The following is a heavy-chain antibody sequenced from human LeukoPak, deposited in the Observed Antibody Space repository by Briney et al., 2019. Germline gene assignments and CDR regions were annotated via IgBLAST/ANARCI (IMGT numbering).Heavy chain of an antibody. CDR3: ARDRATVTTWYFDL. J-gene: IGHJ2*01. D-gene: IGHD4-17*01. CDR2: IYHSVST. V-gene: IGHV4-38-2*02. Sequence: PSETLSLTCTVSGYSISSGYYWGWIRQPPGKGLEWIGSIYHSVSTYYNPSLKSRVTISVDTSKNQFSLKLSSVTAADTAVYYCARDRATVTTWYFDLWGRGTLVTVSS. CDR1: GYSISSGYY.